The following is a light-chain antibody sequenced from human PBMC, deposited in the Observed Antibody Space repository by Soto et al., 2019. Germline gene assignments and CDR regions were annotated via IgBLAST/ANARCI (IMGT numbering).Light chain of an antibody. Sequence: QSVLTQPPSVSAAPGQKVTISCSGSSSNIAENHVSWYQQFPGTAPKLLIYDNDRRPSGIPDRFSGSKSGTSATLGITGLQTGDEADYYCEVWDDNLSVKVFGGGTKLTVL. CDR3: EVWDDNLSVKV. CDR1: SSNIAENH. V-gene: IGLV1-51*01. J-gene: IGLJ2*01. CDR2: DND.